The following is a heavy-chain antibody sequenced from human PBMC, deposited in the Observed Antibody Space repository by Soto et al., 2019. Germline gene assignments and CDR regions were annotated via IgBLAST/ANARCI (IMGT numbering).Heavy chain of an antibody. Sequence: SVKVSCKASGGTFSSYAISWVRQAPGQGLEWMGGIIPIFGTANYAQKFQGRVTITADESTSTAYMELSSLRSEDTAVYYCARDICSSTSCYYYYGMDVWGQGTTVTVSS. V-gene: IGHV1-69*13. CDR2: IIPIFGTA. CDR3: ARDICSSTSCYYYYGMDV. D-gene: IGHD2-2*01. CDR1: GGTFSSYA. J-gene: IGHJ6*02.